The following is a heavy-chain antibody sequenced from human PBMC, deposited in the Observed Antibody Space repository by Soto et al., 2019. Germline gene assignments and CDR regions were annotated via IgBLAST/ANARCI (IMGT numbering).Heavy chain of an antibody. CDR3: ASLPVVTGYQFDY. J-gene: IGHJ4*02. CDR1: GFTFSSYV. Sequence: PGGSLRLSCSASGFTFSSYVMTWVRQAPGKGLKWVSYISSSGTSIYYAGSVKGRCTISRDNAKTLLYRQMNSLRADYMAVYYCASLPVVTGYQFDYCGQGTLVPVSS. D-gene: IGHD3-9*01. CDR2: ISSSGTSI. V-gene: IGHV3-48*01.